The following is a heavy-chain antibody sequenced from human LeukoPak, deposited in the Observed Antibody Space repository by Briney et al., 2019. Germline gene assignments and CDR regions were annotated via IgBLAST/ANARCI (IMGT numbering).Heavy chain of an antibody. CDR1: GFTFSSYA. Sequence: PGGSLRLSCAASGFTFSSYAMSWVRQAPGKGLEWVSAISGSGGSTYYADSVKGRFTISRDNSKNTLYLQMNSLRAEGTAVYYCAKDFAIAARPRYFDYWGQGTLVTVSS. V-gene: IGHV3-23*01. J-gene: IGHJ4*02. CDR3: AKDFAIAARPRYFDY. D-gene: IGHD6-6*01. CDR2: ISGSGGST.